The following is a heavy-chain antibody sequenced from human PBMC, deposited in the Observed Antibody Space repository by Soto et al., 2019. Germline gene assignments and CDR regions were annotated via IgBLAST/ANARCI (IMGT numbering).Heavy chain of an antibody. CDR2: INPNSGGT. CDR3: ARDTGIVVVTGAFDI. Sequence: ASVKVSCKASGYTLTGYYMHWVRQATGQGLEWMGWINPNSGGTNYAQKFQGWVTITRDTSASTAYMELSSLRSEDTAVYYCARDTGIVVVTGAFDIWGQGTMVTVSS. J-gene: IGHJ3*02. D-gene: IGHD2-21*02. V-gene: IGHV1-2*04. CDR1: GYTLTGYY.